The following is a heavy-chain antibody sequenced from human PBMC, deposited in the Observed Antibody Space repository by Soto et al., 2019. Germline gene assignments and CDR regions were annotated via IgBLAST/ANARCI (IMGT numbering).Heavy chain of an antibody. J-gene: IGHJ4*02. D-gene: IGHD3-3*01. CDR2: VSSYMGAT. Sequence: SETLSLTCTVSGGSVDRGDYYCTWIRQPPGKGLEWIAYVSSYMGATYYNPSLKSRVTISVGTPMNQFSLKLTSVTAADTAVYYCARAHDFWGGRQQPIDSWGQGTMVTVSS. V-gene: IGHV4-30-4*01. CDR3: ARAHDFWGGRQQPIDS. CDR1: GGSVDRGDYY.